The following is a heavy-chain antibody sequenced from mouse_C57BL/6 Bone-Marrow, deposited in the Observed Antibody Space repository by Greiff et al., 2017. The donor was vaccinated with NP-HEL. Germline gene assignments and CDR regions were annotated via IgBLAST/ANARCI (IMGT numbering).Heavy chain of an antibody. V-gene: IGHV1-4*01. J-gene: IGHJ4*01. D-gene: IGHD2-12*01. CDR1: GYTFTSYT. Sequence: QVQLQQSGAELARPGASVKMSCKASGYTFTSYTMHWVKQRPGQGLEWIGYINPSSGYTKYNQKFKDKATLTADKSSSTAYMQLSSLTSEDSAVYYCARLRRGYYAMDYGGQGTSVTVTS. CDR3: ARLRRGYYAMDY. CDR2: INPSSGYT.